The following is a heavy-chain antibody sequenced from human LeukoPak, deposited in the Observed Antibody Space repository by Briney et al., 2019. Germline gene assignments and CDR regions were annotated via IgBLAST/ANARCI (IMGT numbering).Heavy chain of an antibody. D-gene: IGHD3-22*01. V-gene: IGHV3-33*08. Sequence: GGSLRLSCAASGFTLSSYSMNWVRQAPGKGLEWVAVIWYDGSNKYYADSVKGRFTISRDNSKNTLYLQMNSLRAEDTAVYYCARVRSSGYYYSAFDYWGQGTLVTVSS. J-gene: IGHJ4*02. CDR2: IWYDGSNK. CDR1: GFTLSSYS. CDR3: ARVRSSGYYYSAFDY.